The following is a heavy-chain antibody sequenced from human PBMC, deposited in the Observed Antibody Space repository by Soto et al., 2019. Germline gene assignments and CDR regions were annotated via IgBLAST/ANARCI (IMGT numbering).Heavy chain of an antibody. V-gene: IGHV3-30*18. CDR1: GFTFSSYG. CDR2: ISYDGSNK. Sequence: GGSLRLSCAASGFTFSSYGMHWVLQAPCKGLEWVAVISYDGSNKYYADSVKGRFTISRDNSKNTLYLQMNSLRAEDTAVYYCAKDSGYSYGYYFDYWGQGTLVTVSS. D-gene: IGHD5-18*01. CDR3: AKDSGYSYGYYFDY. J-gene: IGHJ4*02.